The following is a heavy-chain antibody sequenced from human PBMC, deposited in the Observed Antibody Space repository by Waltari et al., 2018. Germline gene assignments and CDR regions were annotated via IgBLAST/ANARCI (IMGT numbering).Heavy chain of an antibody. Sequence: EVQLVESGGGLVQPGGSLRLSCAASGFTFRSYSMNWVSKAPGKGLEWVSYISSSSSSTIYYADSVKGRFTISRDNAKNSLYLQMNSLRAEDTAVYYCARDGAQLLPFDYWGQGTLVTVSS. D-gene: IGHD2-2*01. V-gene: IGHV3-48*04. CDR2: ISSSSSSTI. CDR3: ARDGAQLLPFDY. J-gene: IGHJ4*02. CDR1: GFTFRSYS.